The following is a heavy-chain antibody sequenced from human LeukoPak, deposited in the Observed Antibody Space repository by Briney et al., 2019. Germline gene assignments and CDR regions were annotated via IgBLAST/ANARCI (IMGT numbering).Heavy chain of an antibody. D-gene: IGHD4-17*01. CDR2: IYHSGNT. V-gene: IGHV4-4*02. J-gene: IGHJ4*02. CDR3: ARTYGDYVLYYFDY. CDR1: GGSINSSNW. Sequence: PSGTLSLTCAVSGGSINSSNWWSWVRQPPGKGLEWIGEIYHSGNTNYNPSLKSRVTISVDKSKNQFSLKLSSVTAADTAVYYCARTYGDYVLYYFDYWGQGTLVTVSS.